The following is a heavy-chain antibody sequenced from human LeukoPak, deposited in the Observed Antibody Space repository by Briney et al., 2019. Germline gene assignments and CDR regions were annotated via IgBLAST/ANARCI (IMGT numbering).Heavy chain of an antibody. V-gene: IGHV1-18*01. CDR2: ISAYNGNT. CDR1: GYTFTSYG. J-gene: IGHJ4*02. CDR3: ARDKPYYYGSGRVFDY. D-gene: IGHD3-10*01. Sequence: ASVKVSCKASGYTFTSYGISWVRQAPGQGLEWMGWISAYNGNTNYAQKLQGRVTMTTDTSTSTAYMGLRSLRSDDTAVYYCARDKPYYYGSGRVFDYWGQGTLVTVSS.